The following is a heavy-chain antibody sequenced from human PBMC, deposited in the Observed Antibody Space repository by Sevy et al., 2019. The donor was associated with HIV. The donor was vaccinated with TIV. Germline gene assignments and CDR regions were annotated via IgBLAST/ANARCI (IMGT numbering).Heavy chain of an antibody. CDR1: AGSISSGGYY. V-gene: IGHV4-31*03. D-gene: IGHD3-22*01. CDR2: IYYSGST. Sequence: SETLSLTCTVSAGSISSGGYYWSWIRQHPGKGLEWIGYIYYSGSTYYNPSPKTRVTISVDTSKNQFSLKLSSVTAADTAVYYCARIDSSGYYHWGQGTLVTVSS. J-gene: IGHJ5*02. CDR3: ARIDSSGYYH.